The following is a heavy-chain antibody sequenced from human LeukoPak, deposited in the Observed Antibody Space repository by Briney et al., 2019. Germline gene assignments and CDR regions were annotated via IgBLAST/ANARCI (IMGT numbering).Heavy chain of an antibody. Sequence: KPSEPPSLTCPVSGGSISSTSYYLGWVPQPPREGLEWVGGIYYSGGTYYNPSLKSRVTISVDTSKNQFSLKLNSVTAADTAVYYCARGAYSDSSGYRAPWGYWGQGTLVTVSS. CDR3: ARGAYSDSSGYRAPWGY. CDR1: GGSISSTSYY. CDR2: IYYSGGT. D-gene: IGHD3-22*01. J-gene: IGHJ4*02. V-gene: IGHV4-39*01.